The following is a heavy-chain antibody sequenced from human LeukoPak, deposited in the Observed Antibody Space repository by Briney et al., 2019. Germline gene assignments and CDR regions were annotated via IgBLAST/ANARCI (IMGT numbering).Heavy chain of an antibody. CDR1: GFTFSSYG. CDR3: AGEGGATSFDY. D-gene: IGHD1-26*01. J-gene: IGHJ4*02. V-gene: IGHV3-30*03. Sequence: GGSLRLSCAASGFTFSSYGMHWVRQAPGKGLEWVAVISYDGSNKYYADSVKGRFTISRDNSKNTLYLQMNSLKAEDTAVYYCAGEGGATSFDYWGQGTLVTVSS. CDR2: ISYDGSNK.